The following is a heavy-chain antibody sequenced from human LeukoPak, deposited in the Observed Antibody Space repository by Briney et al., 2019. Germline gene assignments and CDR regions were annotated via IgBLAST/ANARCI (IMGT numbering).Heavy chain of an antibody. CDR2: ISGSSIYI. CDR1: GFTFSAYS. J-gene: IGHJ4*02. Sequence: GGSLRLSCATSGFTFSAYSTNWVRQAPGKGLEWVSSISGSSIYINYADSVKGRFTISSDNAKNSLYLQMNSLRAEDTAVYYCARALYDSSGYYFDYWGQGTLVTVSS. D-gene: IGHD3-22*01. CDR3: ARALYDSSGYYFDY. V-gene: IGHV3-21*01.